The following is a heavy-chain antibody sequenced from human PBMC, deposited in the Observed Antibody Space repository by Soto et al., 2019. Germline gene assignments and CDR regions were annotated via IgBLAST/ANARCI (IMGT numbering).Heavy chain of an antibody. J-gene: IGHJ4*02. V-gene: IGHV1-18*01. Sequence: ASVKVSCKASGYTFTSYGISWVRQAPGQGLEWMGWISAYNGNTNYAQKLQGRVTMTTDTSTSTAYMELRSLRSDDTAVYYCARGAPCSSTSCYVTDLDYWGQGTLVTVSS. D-gene: IGHD2-2*01. CDR2: ISAYNGNT. CDR3: ARGAPCSSTSCYVTDLDY. CDR1: GYTFTSYG.